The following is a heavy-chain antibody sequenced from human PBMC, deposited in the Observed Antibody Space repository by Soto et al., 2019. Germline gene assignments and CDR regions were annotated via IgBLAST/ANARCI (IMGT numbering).Heavy chain of an antibody. J-gene: IGHJ6*03. V-gene: IGHV4-59*01. CDR1: GGSISSYY. D-gene: IGHD6-6*01. CDR3: ARGVWQLGYYYYMDV. Sequence: SETLSLTCTVSGGSISSYYWSWIRQPPGKGLEWIGYIYYSGSTNYNPSLKSRVTISVDTSKNQFSLKLSSVTAADTAVYYCARGVWQLGYYYYMDVWGKGTTVTVSS. CDR2: IYYSGST.